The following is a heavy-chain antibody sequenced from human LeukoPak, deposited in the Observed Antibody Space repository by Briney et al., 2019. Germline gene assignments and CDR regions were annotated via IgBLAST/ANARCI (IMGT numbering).Heavy chain of an antibody. CDR3: ARKRVPAYYGMDV. D-gene: IGHD2-2*01. Sequence: ASVKVSCKASGGTFSSYAISWVRQAPGQGLEWMGGIIPIFGTANYAQKFQGRVTITADESTSTAYMELSSLRSEDTAVYYCARKRVPAYYGMDVWGQGTTVIVSS. V-gene: IGHV1-69*13. CDR2: IIPIFGTA. J-gene: IGHJ6*02. CDR1: GGTFSSYA.